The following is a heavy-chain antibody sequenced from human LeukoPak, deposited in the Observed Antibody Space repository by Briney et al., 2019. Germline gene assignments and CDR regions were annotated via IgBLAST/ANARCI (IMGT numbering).Heavy chain of an antibody. V-gene: IGHV1-69*13. D-gene: IGHD1-26*01. Sequence: SVKVSCKASGGTFSSYAISWVRQAPGQGLEWMGGIIPIFGTANYAQKFQGRVTITADESTSTAYMELSSLRSEDTAVYYCATVKEWELGGFFDYWGQGALVTVSS. CDR1: GGTFSSYA. CDR2: IIPIFGTA. J-gene: IGHJ4*02. CDR3: ATVKEWELGGFFDY.